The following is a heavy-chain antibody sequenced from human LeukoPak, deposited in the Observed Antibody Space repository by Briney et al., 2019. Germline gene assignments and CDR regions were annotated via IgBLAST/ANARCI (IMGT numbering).Heavy chain of an antibody. Sequence: AGGSLRLSCAASGFTFDDYAMHWVRQAPGKGLEWVSGISWNSGSIGYADSVKGRFTISRDNAKNTLYLQMNSLRAEDTAVYYCAKGAERGSFDYWGQGTLVTVSS. D-gene: IGHD3-10*01. V-gene: IGHV3-9*01. CDR1: GFTFDDYA. J-gene: IGHJ4*02. CDR3: AKGAERGSFDY. CDR2: ISWNSGSI.